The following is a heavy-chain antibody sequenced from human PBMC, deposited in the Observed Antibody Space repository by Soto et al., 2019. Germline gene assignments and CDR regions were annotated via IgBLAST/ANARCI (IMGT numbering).Heavy chain of an antibody. D-gene: IGHD6-19*01. Sequence: PGGSLILSCAASGFTFSSYGMHWVRQAPGKGLEWVAVISYDGSNKYYADSVKGRFTISRDNSKNTLYLQMSSLRAEDAAVYYCVKGGHSRGWYDYWGRGTLVTVSS. CDR2: ISYDGSNK. J-gene: IGHJ4*02. CDR1: GFTFSSYG. V-gene: IGHV3-30*18. CDR3: VKGGHSRGWYDY.